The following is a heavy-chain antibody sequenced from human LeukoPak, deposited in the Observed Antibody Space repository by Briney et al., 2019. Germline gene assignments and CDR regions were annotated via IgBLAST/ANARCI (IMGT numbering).Heavy chain of an antibody. CDR1: GGSFSGYY. CDR3: ARGNLCSRTFDY. V-gene: IGHV4-34*01. CDR2: INHSGST. J-gene: IGHJ4*02. Sequence: SETLSLTCAVYGGSFSGYYWSWIRQPPGKGLEWIGEINHSGSTNYNPSLKSRVTISVDTSKNQFSLKLSSVTAADTAVYYCARGNLCSRTFDYWGQGTLVTVSS. D-gene: IGHD6-13*01.